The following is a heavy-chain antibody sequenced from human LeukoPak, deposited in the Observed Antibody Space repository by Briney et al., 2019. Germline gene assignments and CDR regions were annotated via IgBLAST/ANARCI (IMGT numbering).Heavy chain of an antibody. CDR3: ARSVGSGRFDY. CDR2: ILYDA. Sequence: GGSLRLSYAASGFTFSTYALHWVRQAPGMGLEWVAVILYDAYYADSVKGRFTISRDNSKNTLYLQMNSLRPEDTAVYYCARSVGSGRFDYWGQGTLVTVSS. V-gene: IGHV3-30*04. J-gene: IGHJ4*02. D-gene: IGHD6-19*01. CDR1: GFTFSTYA.